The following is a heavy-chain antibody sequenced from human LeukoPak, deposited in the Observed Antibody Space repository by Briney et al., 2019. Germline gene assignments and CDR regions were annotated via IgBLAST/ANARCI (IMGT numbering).Heavy chain of an antibody. CDR3: AREETETTWNWFDP. CDR2: ISFDGSNK. CDR1: GFTFSTYA. V-gene: IGHV3-30*04. J-gene: IGHJ5*02. Sequence: GRSLRLSCAASGFTFSTYAMHWVRQAPGKGLEWVAIISFDGSNKYYADSVKGRFTISRDNSKNTLFLQMNSLRDEDTAVYYCAREETETTWNWFDPWGQGTLVTVSS. D-gene: IGHD4-17*01.